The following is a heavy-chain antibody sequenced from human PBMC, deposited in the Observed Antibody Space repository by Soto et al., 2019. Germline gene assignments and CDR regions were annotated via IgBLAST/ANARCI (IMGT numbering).Heavy chain of an antibody. J-gene: IGHJ4*02. CDR3: ARDYGGKSHYFDY. Sequence: GGSLRLSCAVSGFTFSSYEMNWVRQAPGKGLEWVSYISSSGSNRYYADSVKGRFTISRDNAENSLYLQMNSLRAEDTAVYYCARDYGGKSHYFDYWGQGALVTVSS. CDR2: ISSSGSNR. V-gene: IGHV3-48*03. D-gene: IGHD4-17*01. CDR1: GFTFSSYE.